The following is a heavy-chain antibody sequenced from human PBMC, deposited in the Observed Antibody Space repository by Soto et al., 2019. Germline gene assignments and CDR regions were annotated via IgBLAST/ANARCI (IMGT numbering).Heavy chain of an antibody. Sequence: SGPTLVNPTQTLTLTCTFSGFSLSTSGVGVGWIRQPPGKALEWLALIYWADDKRYSPSLKSRLTITKDTSKNQVVLTMTNMDPVDTATYYCAHRGSGYDRDDAFDIWGQGTMVTVSS. CDR2: IYWADDK. V-gene: IGHV2-5*02. J-gene: IGHJ3*02. CDR1: GFSLSTSGVG. D-gene: IGHD5-12*01. CDR3: AHRGSGYDRDDAFDI.